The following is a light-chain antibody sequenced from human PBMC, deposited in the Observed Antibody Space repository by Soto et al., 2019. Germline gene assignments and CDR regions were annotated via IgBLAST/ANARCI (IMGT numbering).Light chain of an antibody. J-gene: IGKJ2*01. CDR3: QLYGGSHMFS. CDR1: QRISSSY. V-gene: IGKV3-20*01. CDR2: AAS. Sequence: IVLTQSPATLSLSPGEGAALSCRTSQRISSSYLAWYQQKPGQAPRLLIYAASSRATGIPDRFSGSGSGTDFTLTISRLEPEDFAVYYCQLYGGSHMFSFGQGTKLEIK.